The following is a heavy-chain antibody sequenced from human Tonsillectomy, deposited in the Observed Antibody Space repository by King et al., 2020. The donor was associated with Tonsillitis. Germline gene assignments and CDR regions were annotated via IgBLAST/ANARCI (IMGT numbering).Heavy chain of an antibody. CDR2: IYNGGST. D-gene: IGHD1-26*01. J-gene: IGHJ6*02. CDR3: ASGAAYYYYGMDF. CDR1: GFTVSNNY. Sequence: VQLVESGGGLVQPGGSLRLSCAASGFTVSNNYMSWVRQAPGKGLEWVSVIYNGGSTYYTDSVKGRFTISRHNSKNTLYLQMNSLRADDTVVYYCASGAAYYYYGMDFWGQGTTVTVSS. V-gene: IGHV3-53*04.